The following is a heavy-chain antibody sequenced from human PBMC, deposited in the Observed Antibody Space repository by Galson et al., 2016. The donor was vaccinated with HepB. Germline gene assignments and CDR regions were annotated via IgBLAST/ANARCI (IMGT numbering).Heavy chain of an antibody. V-gene: IGHV4-39*01. J-gene: IGHJ4*02. CDR2: IYYFGNT. D-gene: IGHD3-10*01. CDR3: ARLLWVGNLPPHFDY. Sequence: ETLSLTCTVSGGSISSSSYYWGWIRQPLGKGLEWIGNIYYFGNTFYNSSLQSRVIISVDTSRNQFSLKLGSVTAADTAVYYCARLLWVGNLPPHFDYWGQGTLVTVSS. CDR1: GGSISSSSYY.